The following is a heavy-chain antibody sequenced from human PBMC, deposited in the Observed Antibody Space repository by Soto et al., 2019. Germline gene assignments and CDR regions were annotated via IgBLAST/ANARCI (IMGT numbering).Heavy chain of an antibody. CDR2: ISYDGSNK. CDR1: GFTFSSYA. D-gene: IGHD3-9*01. CDR3: ARATYYDILTGYYDY. V-gene: IGHV3-30-3*01. J-gene: IGHJ4*02. Sequence: LRLSCAASGFTFSSYAMHRVRQAPGKGLEWVAVISYDGSNKYYADSVKGRFTISRDNSKNTLYLQMNSLRAEDTAVYYCARATYYDILTGYYDYWGQGTLVTVSS.